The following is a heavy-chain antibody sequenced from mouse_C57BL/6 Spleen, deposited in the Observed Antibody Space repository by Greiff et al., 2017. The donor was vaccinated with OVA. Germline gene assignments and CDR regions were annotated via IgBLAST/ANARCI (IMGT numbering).Heavy chain of an antibody. Sequence: EVMLVESGGGLVQPGGSLKLSCVASGFTFSNYWMNWVRQSPEKGLEWVAQIILKSDNYATHYAESVKGRFTISRDDSNSSVYLQMNNLRAEDTGIYYCTYYYGSTPFAYWGQGTLVTVSA. CDR1: GFTFSNYW. CDR3: TYYYGSTPFAY. CDR2: IILKSDNYAT. V-gene: IGHV6-3*01. D-gene: IGHD1-1*01. J-gene: IGHJ3*01.